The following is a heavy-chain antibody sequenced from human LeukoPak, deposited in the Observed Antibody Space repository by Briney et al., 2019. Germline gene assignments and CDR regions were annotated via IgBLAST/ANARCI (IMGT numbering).Heavy chain of an antibody. V-gene: IGHV3-49*04. Sequence: GGSLRLSCTASGFTFGDYAMSWVRQAPGKGLEWVGFIRSKAYGGTTEYAASVKGRFTISRDDSKSIAYLQMNSLKTEGTAVYYCTIIVFGDVTVTSVNFDYWGQGTLVTVSS. CDR3: TIIVFGDVTVTSVNFDY. D-gene: IGHD3-10*02. CDR1: GFTFGDYA. CDR2: IRSKAYGGTT. J-gene: IGHJ4*02.